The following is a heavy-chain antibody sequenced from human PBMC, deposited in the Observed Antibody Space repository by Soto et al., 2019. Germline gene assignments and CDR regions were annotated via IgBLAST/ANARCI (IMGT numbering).Heavy chain of an antibody. CDR1: GFTFSSYA. Sequence: EVQLLESGGGLVQPGGSLRLSCAASGFTFSSYAMSWVRQAPGKGLEWVSAISGSGGSTYYADSVKGRFTISRDNSKNTLYLQMNGLRAEATAVYYCAKDRLHYDFREGDYWGQGTLVTVSS. D-gene: IGHD3-3*01. J-gene: IGHJ4*02. CDR3: AKDRLHYDFREGDY. V-gene: IGHV3-23*01. CDR2: ISGSGGST.